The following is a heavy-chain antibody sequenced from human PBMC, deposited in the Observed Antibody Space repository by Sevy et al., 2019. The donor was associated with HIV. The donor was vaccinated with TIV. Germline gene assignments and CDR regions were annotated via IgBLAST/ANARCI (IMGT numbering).Heavy chain of an antibody. CDR3: AAAREYYEDSSGYLDY. CDR2: FDPEDGET. CDR1: GYTLTKLS. V-gene: IGHV1-24*01. D-gene: IGHD3-22*01. Sequence: ASVKVSCKVSGYTLTKLSMHWVRQAPGKGLEWMGRFDPEDGETIFAQKFQGRVTMTEDTSTDTAYMELSSLRSEDTAVYYCAAAREYYEDSSGYLDYWGQATLVTVSS. J-gene: IGHJ4*02.